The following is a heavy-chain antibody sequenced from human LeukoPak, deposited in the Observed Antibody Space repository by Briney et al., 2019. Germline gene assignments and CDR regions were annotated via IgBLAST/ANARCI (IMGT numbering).Heavy chain of an antibody. Sequence: GASVKVSCKASGYTFTSYGISWVRQAPGQGLEWMGWISAYNGNTNYAQKFQGRVTMTTDTSTSTAYMELRSLKSDDTAMYYCARVDAGNYYGHDFWGQGTLVTVTS. V-gene: IGHV1-18*01. CDR3: ARVDAGNYYGHDF. CDR2: ISAYNGNT. D-gene: IGHD1-26*01. CDR1: GYTFTSYG. J-gene: IGHJ4*02.